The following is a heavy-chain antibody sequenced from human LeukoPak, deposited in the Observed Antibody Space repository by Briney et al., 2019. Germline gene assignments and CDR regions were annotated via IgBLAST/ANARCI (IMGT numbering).Heavy chain of an antibody. V-gene: IGHV3-30-3*01. Sequence: GGSLRLSCAASGFTFSSYAMHWVRQAPGKGLEWVAVISYDGSNKYYADSVKGRFTISRDNSKNTLYLQMNSLRAEDTAVYYCAREEAIYGSGSTYYFDYWGQGTLVTVSS. CDR2: ISYDGSNK. J-gene: IGHJ4*02. CDR1: GFTFSSYA. CDR3: AREEAIYGSGSTYYFDY. D-gene: IGHD3-10*01.